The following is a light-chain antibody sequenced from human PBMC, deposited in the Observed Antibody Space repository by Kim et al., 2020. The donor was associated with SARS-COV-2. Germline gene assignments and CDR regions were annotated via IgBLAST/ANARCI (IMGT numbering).Light chain of an antibody. CDR2: WAS. J-gene: IGKJ4*01. CDR1: QTVLYSSNNKNF. CDR3: QQYYMSPFT. Sequence: RATINCKSSQTVLYSSNNKNFLAWYQQKPGQPPKLLIYWASTRQSGVPDRFSGSGSGTDFTLTISSLQAEDVAVYYCQQYYMSPFTFGGGTKLEIK. V-gene: IGKV4-1*01.